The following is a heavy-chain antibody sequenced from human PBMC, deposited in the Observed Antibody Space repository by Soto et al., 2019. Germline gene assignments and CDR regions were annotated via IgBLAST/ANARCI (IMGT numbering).Heavy chain of an antibody. Sequence: TLSLTCTVSGGSISSGGYYWSWIRQHPGKGLEWIGYIYYSGSTYYNPSLKSRVTISVDTSKNQFSLKLSSVTAADTAVYYCAREPSVTQKSSSWDKPFDYWGQGTLVTVSS. CDR3: AREPSVTQKSSSWDKPFDY. CDR1: GGSISSGGYY. J-gene: IGHJ4*02. D-gene: IGHD6-13*01. CDR2: IYYSGST. V-gene: IGHV4-31*03.